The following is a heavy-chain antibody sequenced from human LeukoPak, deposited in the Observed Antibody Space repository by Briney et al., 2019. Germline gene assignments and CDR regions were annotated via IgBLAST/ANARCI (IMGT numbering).Heavy chain of an antibody. CDR1: GYTFTSYG. J-gene: IGHJ4*02. D-gene: IGHD3-3*01. Sequence: ASVEVSCKASGYTFTSYGISWVRQAPGQGLEWMGWISAYNGNTNYAQKLQGRVTMTTDTSTSTAYMELRSLRSDDTAVYYCARGNNYDFWSGYLRYYFDYWGQGTLVTVSS. CDR2: ISAYNGNT. CDR3: ARGNNYDFWSGYLRYYFDY. V-gene: IGHV1-18*01.